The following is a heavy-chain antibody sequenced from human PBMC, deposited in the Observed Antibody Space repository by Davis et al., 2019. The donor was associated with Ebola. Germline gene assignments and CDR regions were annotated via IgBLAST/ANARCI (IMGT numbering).Heavy chain of an antibody. Sequence: PSETLSLTCAVYGGSFSGYYWSWIRQPPGKGLEWIGYIYYSGSTYYNPSLKSRVTISVDTSKTQFSLKLSSVTAADTAVYYCARYQLLSSYYMDVWGKGTTVTVSS. CDR3: ARYQLLSSYYMDV. J-gene: IGHJ6*03. CDR2: IYYSGST. V-gene: IGHV4-59*08. CDR1: GGSFSGYY. D-gene: IGHD2-2*01.